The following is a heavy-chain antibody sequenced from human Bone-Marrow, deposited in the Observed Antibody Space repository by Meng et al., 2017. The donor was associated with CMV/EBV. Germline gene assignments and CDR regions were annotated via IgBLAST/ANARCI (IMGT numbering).Heavy chain of an antibody. D-gene: IGHD3-9*01. V-gene: IGHV4-59*01. CDR3: ARVLAGAGPSLTP. J-gene: IGHJ5*02. CDR1: GGSISGYY. Sequence: ESLKISCTVSGGSISGYYWSWIRQPPGKGLEWIGYIYYTGSTNYNPFLNSRVTISLDTSKNQFSLKLRSATPADTAVYFCARVLAGAGPSLTPWGQGTLVTVSS. CDR2: IYYTGST.